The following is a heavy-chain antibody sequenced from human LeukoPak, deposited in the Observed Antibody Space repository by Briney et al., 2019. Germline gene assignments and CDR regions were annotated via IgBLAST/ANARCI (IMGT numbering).Heavy chain of an antibody. V-gene: IGHV4-59*01. D-gene: IGHD6-19*01. CDR1: GDSMNINS. Sequence: SETLSLTCTVSGDSMNINSWSWIRQPPGKGLEWIGYIYYNGSTNYNPSLKSRVTISVDTSKSQFSLKLNSVTAADTAVYFCARDLRNTSGSRRGALDVWGQGTMVTVSS. CDR3: ARDLRNTSGSRRGALDV. J-gene: IGHJ3*01. CDR2: IYYNGST.